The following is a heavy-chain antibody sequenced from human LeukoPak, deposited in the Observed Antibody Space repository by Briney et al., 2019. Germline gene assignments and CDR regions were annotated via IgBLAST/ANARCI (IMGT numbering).Heavy chain of an antibody. J-gene: IGHJ4*02. Sequence: PSETLSLTCAVSGYSISIGYYWGWIRQPPGKGLEWIGSIYHSGSTYCNPSLKSRVTISVDTSKNQFSLKLSSVTAADTAVYYCAREAERPPYYDFWSGYGGVFDYWGQGTLVIVSS. V-gene: IGHV4-38-2*02. CDR1: GYSISIGYY. CDR3: AREAERPPYYDFWSGYGGVFDY. CDR2: IYHSGST. D-gene: IGHD3-3*01.